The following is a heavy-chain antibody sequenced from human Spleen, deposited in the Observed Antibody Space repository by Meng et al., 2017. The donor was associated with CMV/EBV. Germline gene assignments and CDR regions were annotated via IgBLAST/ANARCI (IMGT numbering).Heavy chain of an antibody. V-gene: IGHV3-7*03. CDR2: IKEEGSEK. J-gene: IGHJ6*02. Sequence: GESLKISCAASGFTFSSYWMSWVRQAPGKGLEWVANIKEEGSEKYYVESVKGRFTISRDNAKNSLYLQMNSVKAEDTALYSCAKGDYGDFYYYGMDVWGQGTTVTVSS. CDR3: AKGDYGDFYYYGMDV. D-gene: IGHD4-17*01. CDR1: GFTFSSYW.